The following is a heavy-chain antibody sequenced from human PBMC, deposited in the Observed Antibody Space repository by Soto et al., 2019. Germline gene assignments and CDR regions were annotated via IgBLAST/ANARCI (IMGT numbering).Heavy chain of an antibody. CDR3: ARPLWRDDYNWGYFDL. J-gene: IGHJ2*01. CDR2: ISGSDGST. Sequence: GGSLRLSCVASGFTFNNYAMSWVRQFPGKGLEWVSVISGSDGSTKYADSVKGRFTISRDNSKNTLYLQMNSLRLEDTAVYYCARPLWRDDYNWGYFDLWGRGTLVTVSS. V-gene: IGHV3-23*01. D-gene: IGHD4-4*01. CDR1: GFTFNNYA.